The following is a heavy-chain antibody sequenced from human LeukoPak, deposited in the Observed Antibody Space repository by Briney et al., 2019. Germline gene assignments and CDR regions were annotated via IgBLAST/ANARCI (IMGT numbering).Heavy chain of an antibody. CDR1: GFTFTSYS. V-gene: IGHV3-48*01. Sequence: GGSLRLSCVASGFTFTSYSLNWVRQAPGKGLEWVSYMNSGSAIYYADSVKGRFTISRDNAKNSVFLQMNSLRAEDTAVYSCATEYYGSYNFWGQGALVTVSS. J-gene: IGHJ4*02. D-gene: IGHD1-26*01. CDR2: MNSGSAI. CDR3: ATEYYGSYNF.